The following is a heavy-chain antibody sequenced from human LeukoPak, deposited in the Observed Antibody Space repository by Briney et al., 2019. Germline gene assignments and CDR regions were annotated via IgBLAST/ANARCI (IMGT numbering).Heavy chain of an antibody. D-gene: IGHD6-13*01. Sequence: GGSLRLSCTASGFTFSRYSMNCIRQAPGKGLEWVSSVSSSSNYIYYADSVKGRFTISRDNAKNSLYLQMNSLRTEDTAVYYCARAPTSEQQLQFDYWGQGTLVTVSS. CDR2: VSSSSNYI. CDR3: ARAPTSEQQLQFDY. J-gene: IGHJ4*02. CDR1: GFTFSRYS. V-gene: IGHV3-21*01.